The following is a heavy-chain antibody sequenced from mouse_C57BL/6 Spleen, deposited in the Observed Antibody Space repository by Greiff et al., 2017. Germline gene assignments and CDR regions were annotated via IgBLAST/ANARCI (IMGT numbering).Heavy chain of an antibody. J-gene: IGHJ2*01. CDR1: GFTFTSYA. CDR3: TLDFDY. V-gene: IGHV5-9-1*02. Sequence: DVLLVESGDGLVKPGASLKLSCAASGFTFTSYAMSWVRQTPGKRLEWVAYISSGGDYIYYADTVKGRFTISRDNARNTLYLQMSSLKSEDTARYYCTLDFDYWGQGTTLTVSS. CDR2: ISSGGDYI.